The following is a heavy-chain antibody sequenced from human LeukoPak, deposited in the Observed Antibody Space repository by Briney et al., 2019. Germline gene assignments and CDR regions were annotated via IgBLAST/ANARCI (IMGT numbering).Heavy chain of an antibody. V-gene: IGHV1-2*02. D-gene: IGHD3-22*01. Sequence: ASVKVSCKASGYTFTGYYMHWVRQAPGQGLEWMGWINPNSGGTNYAQKFQGRVTMTRDTSISTACMELSRLRSDDTAVYYCARGSHYYDSSGYYYVEDYWGQGTLVTVSS. CDR1: GYTFTGYY. CDR3: ARGSHYYDSSGYYYVEDY. CDR2: INPNSGGT. J-gene: IGHJ4*02.